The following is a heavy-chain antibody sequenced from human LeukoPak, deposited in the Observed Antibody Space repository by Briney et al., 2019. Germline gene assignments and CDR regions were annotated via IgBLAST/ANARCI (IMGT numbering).Heavy chain of an antibody. CDR2: MNPNSGNT. CDR1: GYTFTSYD. Sequence: GASVKVSCKASGYTFTSYDINWVRQATGQGLERMGWMNPNSGNTGYAQKFQGRVTMTRNTSISTAFMELSSLRSEDTAVYYCARGEGSLGLWLQDYWGQGTLVTVSS. J-gene: IGHJ4*02. CDR3: ARGEGSLGLWLQDY. V-gene: IGHV1-8*01. D-gene: IGHD5-18*01.